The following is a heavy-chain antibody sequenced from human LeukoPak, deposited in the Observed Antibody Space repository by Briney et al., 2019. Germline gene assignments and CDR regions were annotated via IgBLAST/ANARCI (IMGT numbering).Heavy chain of an antibody. Sequence: SETLSLTCTVSGGSISSSSYYWGWIRQPPGKGLECIGSIYYSGSTYYNPSLKSRITISVDTSKNQFSLKLSSVTAADTAVYYCARTRRSSWYHASDYWGQGTLVTVSS. CDR2: IYYSGST. D-gene: IGHD6-13*01. CDR3: ARTRRSSWYHASDY. V-gene: IGHV4-39*01. J-gene: IGHJ4*02. CDR1: GGSISSSSYY.